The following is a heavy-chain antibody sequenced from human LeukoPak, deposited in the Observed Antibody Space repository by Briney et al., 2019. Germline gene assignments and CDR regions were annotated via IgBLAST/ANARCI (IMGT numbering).Heavy chain of an antibody. D-gene: IGHD1-26*01. CDR1: GGSISSYY. Sequence: PSETLSLTCTVSGGSISSYYWSWIRQPPGKGLEWIGYIYYSGSTNYNPSLKSRVTISVDTSKNQFSLKLSSVTAADTAVYYCARIVGATNPIAYWGQETLVTVS. V-gene: IGHV4-59*01. CDR2: IYYSGST. J-gene: IGHJ4*02. CDR3: ARIVGATNPIAY.